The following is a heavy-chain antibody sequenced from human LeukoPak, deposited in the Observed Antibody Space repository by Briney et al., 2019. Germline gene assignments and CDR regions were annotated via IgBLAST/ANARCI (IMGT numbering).Heavy chain of an antibody. J-gene: IGHJ4*02. Sequence: SETLSLTCTVSGGSISRDYWSWIRQPPGKGLEWIGYIYYTGSTNCNPSLKSRVTISVDTSKNQFSLKLSSVTAADTAVYYCARDRPGGSSLDYWGQGTLVTVSS. V-gene: IGHV4-59*01. CDR1: GGSISRDY. D-gene: IGHD6-13*01. CDR3: ARDRPGGSSLDY. CDR2: IYYTGST.